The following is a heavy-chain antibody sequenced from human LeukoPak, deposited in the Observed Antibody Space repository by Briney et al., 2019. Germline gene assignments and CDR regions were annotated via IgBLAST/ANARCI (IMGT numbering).Heavy chain of an antibody. D-gene: IGHD3-16*02. CDR2: IYYSGST. CDR1: SGSISSSSYY. Sequence: SETLSLTCTVSSGSISSSSYYWGWIRQPPGKGLEWIGSIYYSGSTYYNPSLKSRVTISVDTSMNQFSLKLSSVTAADTAVYYCARSRIMITFGGVIVPDAFDIWGQGTMVTVSS. CDR3: ARSRIMITFGGVIVPDAFDI. V-gene: IGHV4-39*01. J-gene: IGHJ3*02.